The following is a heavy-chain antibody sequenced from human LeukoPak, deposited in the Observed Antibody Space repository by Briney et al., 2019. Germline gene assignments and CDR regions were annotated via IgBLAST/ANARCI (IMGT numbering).Heavy chain of an antibody. V-gene: IGHV4-61*02. Sequence: SQTLSLTCTVSGGSISSGSYYWSWIRQPAGKGLEWIGRIYTSGSTHYNPSLKSRVIISVDTSKNQFSLKLSSVTAADTAVYYCAREFGYAVTSLDYWGQGTLVTVSS. D-gene: IGHD4-17*01. CDR3: AREFGYAVTSLDY. CDR1: GGSISSGSYY. CDR2: IYTSGST. J-gene: IGHJ4*02.